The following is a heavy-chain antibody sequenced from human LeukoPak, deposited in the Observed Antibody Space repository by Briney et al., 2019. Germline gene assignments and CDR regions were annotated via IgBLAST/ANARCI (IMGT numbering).Heavy chain of an antibody. CDR1: GYSFTSYW. Sequence: GESLKIPCKGSGYSFTSYWIGWARQMPGKGLEGMGIIYPGDSDTRYSPSIQDQVTMSADKTISTAYLQSSSLKASDTGMYYCEGHWSSSWFFDGWGQAAPVTASS. CDR3: EGHWSSSWFFDG. D-gene: IGHD6-13*01. V-gene: IGHV5-51*01. J-gene: IGHJ5*02. CDR2: IYPGDSDT.